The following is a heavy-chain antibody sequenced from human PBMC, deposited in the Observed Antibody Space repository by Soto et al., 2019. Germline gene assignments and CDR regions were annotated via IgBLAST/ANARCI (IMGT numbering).Heavy chain of an antibody. CDR2: IKQDGSEK. J-gene: IGHJ4*02. Sequence: EVQLVESGGGLVQPGGSLRLSCAASGFTFSSYWMSWVRQAPGKGLEWVANIKQDGSEKYYVDSVKGRFTIFRDNAKNSLYLQMNSLRAEDTAVYYCARDILAVACDYWGQGTLVTVSS. CDR3: ARDILAVACDY. D-gene: IGHD6-19*01. V-gene: IGHV3-7*03. CDR1: GFTFSSYW.